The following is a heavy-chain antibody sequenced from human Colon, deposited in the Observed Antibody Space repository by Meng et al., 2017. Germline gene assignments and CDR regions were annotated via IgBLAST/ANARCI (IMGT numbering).Heavy chain of an antibody. CDR2: IFHSGST. CDR1: GGAVTSGSHY. V-gene: IGHV4-61*01. CDR3: ARVIGGWPYYFDY. Sequence: QVHLQESRPVLVRPSETLSLTCTVSGGAVTSGSHYWSCIRQSPGKGLEWIGYIFHSGSTNYNPSLKSLVTLSVDTSKNQFSLKLGSVTAADTAVYYCARVIGGWPYYFDYWGQGTLVTVSS. D-gene: IGHD6-19*01. J-gene: IGHJ4*02.